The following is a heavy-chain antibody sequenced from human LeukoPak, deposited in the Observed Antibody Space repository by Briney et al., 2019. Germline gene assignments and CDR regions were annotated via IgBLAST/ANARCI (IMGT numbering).Heavy chain of an antibody. CDR1: GGSFSGYY. Sequence: PSETLSLTCAVYGGSFSGYYWSWIRQPPGKGLEWIGEINHSGSTNYNPSLKSRVTISVDTSKNQFSLKLSSVTAADTAVYYCARDRTVAGTRYYYYYMDVWGKGTTVTVSS. CDR2: INHSGST. CDR3: ARDRTVAGTRYYYYYMDV. J-gene: IGHJ6*03. D-gene: IGHD6-19*01. V-gene: IGHV4-34*01.